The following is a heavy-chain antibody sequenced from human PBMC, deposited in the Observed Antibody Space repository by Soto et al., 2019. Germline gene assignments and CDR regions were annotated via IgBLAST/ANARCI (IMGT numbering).Heavy chain of an antibody. J-gene: IGHJ2*01. D-gene: IGHD2-21*01. CDR2: IYWDDDK. CDR1: GFSLRSSAVG. CDR3: ARRWVIANDFNWGFDL. V-gene: IGHV2-5*02. Sequence: QITLKESGPTLVKPTQTLTLTCTFSGFSLRSSAVGVGWIRQPPGKALEWLALIYWDDDKRYSPSLKSRLTITKDTFKAQVVLTMTNMAPVDTATYWCARRWVIANDFNWGFDLWGCGTLVTVSS.